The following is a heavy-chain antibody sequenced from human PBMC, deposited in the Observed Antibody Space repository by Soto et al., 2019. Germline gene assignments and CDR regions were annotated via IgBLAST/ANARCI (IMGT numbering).Heavy chain of an antibody. J-gene: IGHJ5*02. CDR3: ARDGSSTANWLDP. Sequence: PSETLSLTCTVSGASLHTGGYYWAWLRQNQGKGLVWIGYIYYTGVTYYNPSLGSRVNISVDTSKNQFSLELTSVAAADTAVYYCARDGSSTANWLDPWGQGLLVTVSS. V-gene: IGHV4-31*03. CDR2: IYYTGVT. D-gene: IGHD2-2*01. CDR1: GASLHTGGYY.